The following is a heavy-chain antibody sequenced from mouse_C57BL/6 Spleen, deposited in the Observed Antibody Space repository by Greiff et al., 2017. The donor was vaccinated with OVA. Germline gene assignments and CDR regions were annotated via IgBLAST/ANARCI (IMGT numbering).Heavy chain of an antibody. J-gene: IGHJ2*01. CDR2: ISYDGSN. Sequence: EVQLQESGPGLVKPSQSLSLTCSVTGYSITSGYYWNWIRQFPGNKLEWMGYISYDGSNNYNPSLKNRISITRDTSKNQFFLKLNSVTTEDTATYYCARGGGPLTGFDYWGQGTTLTVSS. CDR3: ARGGGPLTGFDY. D-gene: IGHD1-1*01. V-gene: IGHV3-6*01. CDR1: GYSITSGYY.